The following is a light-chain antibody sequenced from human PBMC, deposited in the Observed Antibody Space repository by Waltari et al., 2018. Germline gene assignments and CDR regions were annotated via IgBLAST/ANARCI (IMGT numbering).Light chain of an antibody. CDR3: SSYTSSSTGV. Sequence: QSALTQPASVSGSPGQSITISCTGTSRAVGGYNCVSWYHQHPGKAPKLMIYDVSNRPSGVSNRFSGSKSGNTASLTISGLQAEDEADYYCSSYTSSSTGVFGGGTKLTVL. CDR2: DVS. V-gene: IGLV2-14*03. CDR1: SRAVGGYNC. J-gene: IGLJ3*02.